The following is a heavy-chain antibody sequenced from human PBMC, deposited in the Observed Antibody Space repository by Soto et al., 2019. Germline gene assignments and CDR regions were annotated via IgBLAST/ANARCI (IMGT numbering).Heavy chain of an antibody. CDR3: AKDRGITMVRGVPPNWFDP. CDR1: GFTFSSYA. Sequence: PGGSLRLSCAASGFTFSSYAMSWVRQAPGKGLEWVSAISGSGGSTYYADSVKGRFTISRDNSKNTLYLQMNSLRAEDTAVYYCAKDRGITMVRGVPPNWFDPWGQGTLVTVSS. D-gene: IGHD3-10*01. CDR2: ISGSGGST. J-gene: IGHJ5*02. V-gene: IGHV3-23*01.